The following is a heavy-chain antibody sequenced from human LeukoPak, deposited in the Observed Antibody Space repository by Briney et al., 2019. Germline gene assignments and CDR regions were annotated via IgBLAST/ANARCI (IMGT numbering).Heavy chain of an antibody. Sequence: GGSLRLSCAASGFTFSSYWMHWVRHAPGKGLVWVSRINSDGSSTSYADSVKGRFTISRDNAKNTLYLQMNSLRAEDTAVYYCARAGYSYDSFDYWGQGTLVTVSS. V-gene: IGHV3-74*01. CDR3: ARAGYSYDSFDY. J-gene: IGHJ4*02. CDR1: GFTFSSYW. CDR2: INSDGSST. D-gene: IGHD5-18*01.